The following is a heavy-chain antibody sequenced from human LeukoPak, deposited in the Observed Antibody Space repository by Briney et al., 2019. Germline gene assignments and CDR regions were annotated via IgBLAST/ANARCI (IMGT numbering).Heavy chain of an antibody. Sequence: GGSLRLSCAASGFTFSSYSMNWVRQAPGKGLEWVSFISSSSSYIYYADSVKGRFTISRDNAKNSLYLQMNSLRAEDTAVYYCARDLGGSYGIDYWGQGTLVTVSS. CDR2: ISSSSSYI. V-gene: IGHV3-21*01. CDR3: ARDLGGSYGIDY. D-gene: IGHD1-26*01. CDR1: GFTFSSYS. J-gene: IGHJ4*02.